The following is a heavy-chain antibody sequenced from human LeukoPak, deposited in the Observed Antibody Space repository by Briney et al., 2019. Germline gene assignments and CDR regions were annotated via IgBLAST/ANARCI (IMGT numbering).Heavy chain of an antibody. CDR1: GFTLSSYA. CDR2: ISYDGSNK. CDR3: AKEQVSYAPDY. D-gene: IGHD2-2*01. V-gene: IGHV3-30*04. J-gene: IGHJ4*02. Sequence: GGSPRLSCSASGFTLSSYAMHWVRQAPGKGLEWVAVISYDGSNKYYADSVKGRFTISRDNSKNTLYLQMNSLRAEDTAVYYCAKEQVSYAPDYWGQGTLVTVSS.